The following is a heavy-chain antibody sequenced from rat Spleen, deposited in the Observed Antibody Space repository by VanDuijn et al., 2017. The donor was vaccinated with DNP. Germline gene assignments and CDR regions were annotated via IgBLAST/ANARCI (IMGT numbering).Heavy chain of an antibody. Sequence: EVQLVESGGGLVQPGRSLKLSCAASGFTSSNYDMAWVRQAPTKGLEWVASISPSGGSTYYRDSVKGRFTISRDNAGSSLYLQMNSLKSEDTATYYCARHGGTGPLYFDYWGQGVMVTVSS. D-gene: IGHD1-5*01. J-gene: IGHJ2*01. CDR3: ARHGGTGPLYFDY. CDR1: GFTSSNYD. CDR2: ISPSGGST. V-gene: IGHV5-25*01.